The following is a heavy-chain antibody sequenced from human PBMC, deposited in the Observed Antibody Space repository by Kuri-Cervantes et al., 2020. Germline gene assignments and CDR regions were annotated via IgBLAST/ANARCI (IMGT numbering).Heavy chain of an antibody. CDR1: GFTFSSYG. Sequence: GGSLRLSCAASGFTFSSYGMHWVRQAPGKGLEWVSYISSSSSYIYYADSVKGRFTISRDNAKNSLYLQMNSLRAEDTAVYYCARGWASIAVGFDYWGQGTLVTVSS. CDR3: ARGWASIAVGFDY. CDR2: ISSSSSYI. J-gene: IGHJ4*02. V-gene: IGHV3-21*05. D-gene: IGHD6-19*01.